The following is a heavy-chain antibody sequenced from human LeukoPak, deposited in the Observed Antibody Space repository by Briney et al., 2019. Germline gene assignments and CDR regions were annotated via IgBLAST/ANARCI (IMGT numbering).Heavy chain of an antibody. CDR2: ISSSGGST. CDR3: AKAAVYHDSCPDS. D-gene: IGHD5/OR15-5a*01. CDR1: GFIFSTYT. V-gene: IGHV3-23*01. J-gene: IGHJ4*02. Sequence: GGSLRLSCAASGFIFSTYTMNWVRQAPGKGLEWVSSISSSGGSTYYADSVKGRFTISRDNPKNTLYLQVNSLRAEDTAVYYCAKAAVYHDSCPDSWGQGTLVTVSS.